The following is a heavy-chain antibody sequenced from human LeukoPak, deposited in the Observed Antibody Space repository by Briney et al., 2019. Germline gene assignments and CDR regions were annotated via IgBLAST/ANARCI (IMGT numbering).Heavy chain of an antibody. V-gene: IGHV3-11*01. D-gene: IGHD3-16*02. J-gene: IGHJ6*02. CDR2: ISSSGSTI. CDR3: AVSIRDHYYYYYGMDV. CDR1: GFTFSDYY. Sequence: GGSLRLSCAASGFTFSDYYMSWIRQAPGKGLEWFSYISSSGSTIYYADSVKGRFTISRDNAKNSLYLQMNSLRAEDTAVYYCAVSIRDHYYYYYGMDVWGQGTTVTVSS.